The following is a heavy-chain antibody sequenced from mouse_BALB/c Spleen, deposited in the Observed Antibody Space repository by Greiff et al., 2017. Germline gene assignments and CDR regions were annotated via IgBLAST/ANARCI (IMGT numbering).Heavy chain of an antibody. V-gene: IGHV5-4*02. CDR2: ISDGGSYT. D-gene: IGHD3-2*01. CDR1: GFTFSDYY. Sequence: DVKLVESGGGLVKPGGSLKLSCAASGFTFSDYYMYWVRQTPEKRLEWVATISDGGSYTYYPDSVKGRFTISRDNAKNNLYLQMSSLKSEDTAMYYCARDETARATRPWFAYWGQGTLVTVSA. J-gene: IGHJ3*01. CDR3: ARDETARATRPWFAY.